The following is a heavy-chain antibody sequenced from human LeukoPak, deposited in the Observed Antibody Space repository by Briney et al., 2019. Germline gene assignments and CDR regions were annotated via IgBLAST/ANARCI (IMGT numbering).Heavy chain of an antibody. CDR2: INPSGGST. J-gene: IGHJ4*02. D-gene: IGHD3-22*01. Sequence: ASVTVSCKASGYTFPSYYMHWVRPAPGQGLEWMGIINPSGGSTSYAQKFQGRVTMTRDTSTSTVYMELSSLRSEDTAVYYCAIPVNYYDSSGQFDYWGQGTLVTVSS. CDR1: GYTFPSYY. CDR3: AIPVNYYDSSGQFDY. V-gene: IGHV1-46*01.